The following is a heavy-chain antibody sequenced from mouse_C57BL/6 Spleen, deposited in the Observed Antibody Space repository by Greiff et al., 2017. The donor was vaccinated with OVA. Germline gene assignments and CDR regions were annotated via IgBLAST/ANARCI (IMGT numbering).Heavy chain of an antibody. CDR3: ARYYDYDGYYFDY. J-gene: IGHJ2*01. CDR2: IDPSDSYT. D-gene: IGHD2-4*01. CDR1: GYTFTSYW. V-gene: IGHV1-69*01. Sequence: QVQLQQPGAELVMPGASVKLSCKASGYTFTSYWMHWVKQRPGQGLEWIGEIDPSDSYTNYNQKFKGKSTLTVDKSSSTAYMQLSSLTSEDSAVYYCARYYDYDGYYFDYWGQGTTLTVSS.